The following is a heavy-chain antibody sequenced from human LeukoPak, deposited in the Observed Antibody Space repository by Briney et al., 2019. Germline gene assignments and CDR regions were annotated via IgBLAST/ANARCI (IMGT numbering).Heavy chain of an antibody. J-gene: IGHJ3*02. CDR1: GFTFSNAW. CDR3: AREYYDSSGYSLRSGAFDI. D-gene: IGHD3-22*01. V-gene: IGHV3-23*01. Sequence: GGSLRLSCAASGFTFSNAWMSWVRQAPGKGLEWVSAISGSGGSTYYADSVKGRFTISRDNSKNTLYLQMNSLRAEDTAVYYCAREYYDSSGYSLRSGAFDIWGQGTMVTVSS. CDR2: ISGSGGST.